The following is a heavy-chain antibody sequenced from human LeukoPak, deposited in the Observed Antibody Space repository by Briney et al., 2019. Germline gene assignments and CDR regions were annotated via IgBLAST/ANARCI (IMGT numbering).Heavy chain of an antibody. CDR1: GGTFSSYA. Sequence: ASVKVSCKASGGTFSSYAISWVRQAPGQGLEWMGWISAYNGNTNYAQKLQGRVTMTTDTSTSTAYMELRSLRSDDTAVYYCARDGGTTWGGNYFDYWGQGTLVTVSS. V-gene: IGHV1-18*01. J-gene: IGHJ4*02. CDR2: ISAYNGNT. D-gene: IGHD1-1*01. CDR3: ARDGGTTWGGNYFDY.